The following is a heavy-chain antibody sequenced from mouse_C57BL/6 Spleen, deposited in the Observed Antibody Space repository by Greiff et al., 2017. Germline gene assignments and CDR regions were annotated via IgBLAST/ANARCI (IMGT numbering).Heavy chain of an antibody. CDR3: ARWGVVANYFDY. J-gene: IGHJ2*01. CDR2: IDPSDSYT. CDR1: GYTFTSYW. D-gene: IGHD1-1*01. V-gene: IGHV1-69*01. Sequence: QVQLQQPGAELVMPGASVKLSCKASGYTFTSYWMHWVKQRPGQGLEWIGEIDPSDSYTNYNQKFKGKSTLTVDKSSSTAYMQLSSLTSEDSAVYYCARWGVVANYFDYWGQGTTLTVSS.